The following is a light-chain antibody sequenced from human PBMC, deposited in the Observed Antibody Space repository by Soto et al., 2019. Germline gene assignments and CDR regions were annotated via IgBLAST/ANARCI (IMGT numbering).Light chain of an antibody. CDR1: QSISSSY. CDR3: QQYGTSRWT. Sequence: EIVLTQSPGTLSLSPGERATLSCRAGQSISSSYLAWYQQKPGQAPRLLIYGASSRATGIPDRLSGSGSGTDFTLTISRLEPEDFAVYYCQQYGTSRWTFGQGTKVDI. CDR2: GAS. J-gene: IGKJ1*01. V-gene: IGKV3-20*01.